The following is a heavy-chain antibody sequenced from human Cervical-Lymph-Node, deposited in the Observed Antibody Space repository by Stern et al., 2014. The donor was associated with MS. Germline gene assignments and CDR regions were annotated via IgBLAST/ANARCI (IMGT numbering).Heavy chain of an antibody. CDR1: GYTFTGYY. V-gene: IGHV1-2*02. CDR3: ARDYYDSSYDYYGMDV. CDR2: INPNSGGP. Sequence: QVQLVQSGAEVKKPGASVKVSCKASGYTFTGYYMHWVRQAPGQGLEWMGWINPNSGGPNYAQKFQGGVTMTRDTSISTAYMELSRLRSDDTAVYYCARDYYDSSYDYYGMDVWGQGTTVTVSS. D-gene: IGHD3-22*01. J-gene: IGHJ6*02.